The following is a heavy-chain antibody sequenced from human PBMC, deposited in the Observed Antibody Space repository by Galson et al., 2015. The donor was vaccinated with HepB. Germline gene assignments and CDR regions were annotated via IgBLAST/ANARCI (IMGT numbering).Heavy chain of an antibody. CDR3: AKDLRQGTVDDAFDI. CDR1: GFTFSSYA. V-gene: IGHV3-23*01. CDR2: ISGSGGST. D-gene: IGHD3-10*01. Sequence: SLRLSCAASGFTFSSYAMSWVRQAPGKGLEWVSAISGSGGSTYHADSAKGRFTISRDNSKNTLYLQMNSLRAEDTAVYYCAKDLRQGTVDDAFDIWGQGTMVTVSS. J-gene: IGHJ3*02.